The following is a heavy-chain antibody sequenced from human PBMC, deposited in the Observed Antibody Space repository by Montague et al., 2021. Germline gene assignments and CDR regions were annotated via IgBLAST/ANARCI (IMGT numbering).Heavy chain of an antibody. D-gene: IGHD6-19*01. CDR1: GFTFRTYG. CDR3: ARDSYSSGWYSAEYFQH. Sequence: SLRLSCAAPGFTFRTYGMNWVRQAPGKGLEWVLYITGSSSSIYYADSVRGRFTISRDNPKNSLYLQMNSLRDEDTAVHYCARDSYSSGWYSAEYFQHWGQGTLVTVSS. CDR2: ITGSSSSI. J-gene: IGHJ1*01. V-gene: IGHV3-48*02.